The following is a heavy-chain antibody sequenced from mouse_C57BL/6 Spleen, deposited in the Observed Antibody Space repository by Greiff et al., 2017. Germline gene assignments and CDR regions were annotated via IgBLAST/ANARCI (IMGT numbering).Heavy chain of an antibody. V-gene: IGHV1-42*01. J-gene: IGHJ3*01. Sequence: VQLKQSGPELVKPGASVKISCKASGYSFTGYYMNWVKQSPEKSLEWIGEINPSTGGTTYNQKFKAKATLTVDKSSSTAYMQLKSLTSEDSAVYYCVITTVYSGQGTLVTVSA. CDR3: VITTVY. CDR1: GYSFTGYY. CDR2: INPSTGGT. D-gene: IGHD1-1*01.